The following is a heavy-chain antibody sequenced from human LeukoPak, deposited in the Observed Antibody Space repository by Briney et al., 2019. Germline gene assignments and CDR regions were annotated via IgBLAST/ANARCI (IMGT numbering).Heavy chain of an antibody. CDR2: ARNRGNGYTT. CDR1: GFTFSDHY. V-gene: IGHV3-72*01. Sequence: SGGSLRLSCAASGFTFSDHYIDWVRQAPGKGLGWVGRARNRGNGYTTQYAASVKGRFTFSRDDSENTVYLQMNSLKTEDTAVYFCARIMRVDYGTYYFDYWGQGTLVTVSS. J-gene: IGHJ4*02. CDR3: ARIMRVDYGTYYFDY. D-gene: IGHD4/OR15-4a*01.